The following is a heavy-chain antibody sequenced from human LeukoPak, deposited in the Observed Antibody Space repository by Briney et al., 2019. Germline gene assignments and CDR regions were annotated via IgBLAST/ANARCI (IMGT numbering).Heavy chain of an antibody. V-gene: IGHV3-48*01. CDR1: GFTFSSYS. CDR2: ISSSSSTI. Sequence: PGGSLRLSCAASGFTFSSYSMNWVRQAPGKGLEWVSYISSSSSTIYYADSVKGRFTISRDNAKNSLYLQMNSLRAEDTAVYYCAKSTTVTKNYYGMDVWGQGTTVTVSS. J-gene: IGHJ6*02. CDR3: AKSTTVTKNYYGMDV. D-gene: IGHD4-17*01.